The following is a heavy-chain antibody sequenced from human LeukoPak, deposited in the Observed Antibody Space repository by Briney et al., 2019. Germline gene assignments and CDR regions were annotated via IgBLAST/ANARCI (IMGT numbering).Heavy chain of an antibody. CDR2: INQRGST. Sequence: SETLSLTCAVYGRPFSGYYWSWIRQPPGKGLEGIGKINQRGSTNYTPPLKSRVTISVDTSKNQFSLKLSSVTAADTAVYYCATLAVDGHYWGQGTLVTVSS. CDR1: GRPFSGYY. J-gene: IGHJ4*02. D-gene: IGHD6-19*01. V-gene: IGHV4-34*01. CDR3: ATLAVDGHY.